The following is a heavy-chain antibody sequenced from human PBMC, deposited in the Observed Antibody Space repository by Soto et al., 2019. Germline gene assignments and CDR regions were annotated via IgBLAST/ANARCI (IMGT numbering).Heavy chain of an antibody. J-gene: IGHJ3*02. CDR2: LYDVDGT. CDR1: GLTVRGEKY. V-gene: IGHV3-53*01. Sequence: DVQLVASGGGLIQPGGSLRLSCAALGLTVRGEKYITWVRQARGKGLEWVSALYDVDGTYYADSAKGRFTISRDNSNNIIYLQMNSLGPDDTAVYYCASWLEREHAYDIWGLGTMVTVSS. D-gene: IGHD1-1*01. CDR3: ASWLEREHAYDI.